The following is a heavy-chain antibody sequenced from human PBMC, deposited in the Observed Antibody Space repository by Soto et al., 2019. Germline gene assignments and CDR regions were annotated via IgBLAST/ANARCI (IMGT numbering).Heavy chain of an antibody. J-gene: IGHJ6*02. V-gene: IGHV3-20*04. CDR2: INWNGGST. CDR3: ARGRVVVTAGYYYGMDV. Sequence: EVQLVESGGGVVRPGGSLRLSCAASGFTFDDYGMSWVRQAPWKGLAWVPGINWNGGSTGYADSVKGRFTISRDNAQNSLYLQMISLRAEDTALYYCARGRVVVTAGYYYGMDVWGQGTTVTVSS. CDR1: GFTFDDYG. D-gene: IGHD3-22*01.